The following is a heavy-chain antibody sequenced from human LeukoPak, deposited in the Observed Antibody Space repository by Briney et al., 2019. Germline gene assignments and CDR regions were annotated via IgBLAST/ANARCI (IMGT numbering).Heavy chain of an antibody. CDR3: ARGSSGWSPQFDY. V-gene: IGHV3-21*01. CDR2: ISSSSSYI. D-gene: IGHD6-19*01. CDR1: GFTFSSYS. J-gene: IGHJ4*02. Sequence: GGSLILSCAASGFTFSSYSMNWVRQAPGKGLEWVSSISSSSSYIYYADSVKGRFTISRDNAKNSLYLQMNSLRAEDTAVYYCARGSSGWSPQFDYWGQGTLVTVSS.